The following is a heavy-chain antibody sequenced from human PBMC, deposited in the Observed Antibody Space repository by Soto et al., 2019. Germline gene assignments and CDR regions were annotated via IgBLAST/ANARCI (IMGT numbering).Heavy chain of an antibody. V-gene: IGHV3-30-3*01. CDR3: ARDGKQWRYGGYFDY. CDR2: ISYDGSNK. CDR1: GFTFSSYA. D-gene: IGHD2-15*01. J-gene: IGHJ4*02. Sequence: PGGSRRLSCAASGFTFSSYAMHWVRQAPGKGLEWVAVISYDGSNKYYADSVKGRFTISRDNSKNTLYLQMNSLRAEDTAVYYCARDGKQWRYGGYFDYWGQGTLVTVSS.